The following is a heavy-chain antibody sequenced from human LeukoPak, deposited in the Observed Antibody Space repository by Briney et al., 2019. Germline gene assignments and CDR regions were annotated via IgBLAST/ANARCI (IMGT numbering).Heavy chain of an antibody. D-gene: IGHD3-9*01. CDR2: ISYDGSNK. Sequence: GRSLRLSCAASGFTFSSYGMHWVRQAPGKGLEWVAVISYDGSNKYYADSVKGRFTISRDNSKNTLYLQMNSLRAEDTAVHYCAKDGADILTGYNYFDYWGQGTLVTVSS. CDR1: GFTFSSYG. V-gene: IGHV3-30*18. CDR3: AKDGADILTGYNYFDY. J-gene: IGHJ4*02.